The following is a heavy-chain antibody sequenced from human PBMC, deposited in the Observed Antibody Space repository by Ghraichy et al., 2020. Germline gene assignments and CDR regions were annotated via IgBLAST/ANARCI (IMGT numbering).Heavy chain of an antibody. CDR1: GFTFSSYG. J-gene: IGHJ4*02. CDR3: ARASWGSVVVPADPFDY. Sequence: GESLNISCAASGFTFSSYGMHWVRQAPGKGLEWVAVIWYDGSNKYYADSVKGRFTISRDNSKNTLYLQMNSLRAEDTAVYYCARASWGSVVVPADPFDYWGQGTLVTVSS. V-gene: IGHV3-33*01. D-gene: IGHD2-2*01. CDR2: IWYDGSNK.